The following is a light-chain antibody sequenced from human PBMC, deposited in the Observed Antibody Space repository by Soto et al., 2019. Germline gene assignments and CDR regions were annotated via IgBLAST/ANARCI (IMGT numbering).Light chain of an antibody. Sequence: QSALTQPASVSESPGQSITISCAGTSSDIGGYNYVSWYQQHPDKAPKLMIYGVTNRPSGVSDCFSGSKSGNTASLTISGLQAEDEADYYCTSYTSSSTYVFGTGTKVTVL. CDR2: GVT. CDR3: TSYTSSSTYV. CDR1: SSDIGGYNY. V-gene: IGLV2-14*01. J-gene: IGLJ1*01.